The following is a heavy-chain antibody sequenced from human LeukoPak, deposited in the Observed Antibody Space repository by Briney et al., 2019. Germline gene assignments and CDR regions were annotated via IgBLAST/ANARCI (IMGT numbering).Heavy chain of an antibody. V-gene: IGHV1-18*01. CDR2: ISAYNGNT. J-gene: IGHJ4*02. CDR3: ARVYYYDSSGWFLELHY. CDR1: GYTFTSYG. Sequence: GASVKVSCKASGYTFTSYGISWVRQAPGQGLERMGWISAYNGNTNYAQKLQGRVTMTTDTSTSTAYMELRSLRSDDTAVYYCARVYYYDSSGWFLELHYWGQGTLVTVSS. D-gene: IGHD3-22*01.